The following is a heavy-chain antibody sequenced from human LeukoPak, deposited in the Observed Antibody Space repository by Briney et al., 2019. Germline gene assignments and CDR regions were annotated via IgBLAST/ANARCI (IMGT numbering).Heavy chain of an antibody. CDR3: AREWAGPSFDY. V-gene: IGHV3-7*01. CDR1: GFTFSSYW. J-gene: IGHJ4*02. Sequence: GGSLRLSCAASGFTFSSYWMSWVHQAPGKGLEWVANIKQDGSEKSYVDSVKGRFTISRDNTKNSLYLQMNSLRAEDTAVYFCAREWAGPSFDYWGQGTLVTVSS. CDR2: IKQDGSEK. D-gene: IGHD6-19*01.